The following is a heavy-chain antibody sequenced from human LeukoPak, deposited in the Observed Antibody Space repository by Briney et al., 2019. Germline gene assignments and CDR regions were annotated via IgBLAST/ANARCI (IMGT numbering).Heavy chain of an antibody. Sequence: PGGSLRLSCAASGFTFSSYGMRWVRQAPGKGLEWVAVISDDENAKKYADSVKGRFTISRDNSNNTLYLQMNTLTDDDTAVYYCAKGMGYRGSWSNWFDPWGQGTLVTVSS. CDR2: ISDDENAK. J-gene: IGHJ5*01. V-gene: IGHV3-30*18. CDR3: AKGMGYRGSWSNWFDP. CDR1: GFTFSSYG. D-gene: IGHD6-13*01.